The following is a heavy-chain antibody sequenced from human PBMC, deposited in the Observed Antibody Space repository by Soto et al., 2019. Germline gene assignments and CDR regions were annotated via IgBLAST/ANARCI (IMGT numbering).Heavy chain of an antibody. D-gene: IGHD1-26*01. Sequence: SETLSLTCSVSGDSISNNKWWSWVRQPPGKGLEWIGEMHHSGSIHYNASLKSRATLSVDKSRNQFSLQLTSVTAADTAVYYCHARGPLPTAGNGEYYYYGMDVWGQGTTVT. CDR1: GDSISNNKW. CDR2: MHHSGSI. J-gene: IGHJ6*02. V-gene: IGHV4-4*02. CDR3: HARGPLPTAGNGEYYYYGMDV.